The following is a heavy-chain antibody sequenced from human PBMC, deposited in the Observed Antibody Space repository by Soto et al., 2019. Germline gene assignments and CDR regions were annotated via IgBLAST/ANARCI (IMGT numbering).Heavy chain of an antibody. Sequence: SETLSLTCAVSGGSFTSNNWWTWVRQPPGQGLEWIGEINHSGSTNYNPSLKSRVTISVDTSKNQFSLKLSSVTAADTAVYYCARWGLNWFDPWGQGTLVTVSS. V-gene: IGHV4-4*02. D-gene: IGHD3-16*01. CDR2: INHSGST. J-gene: IGHJ5*02. CDR3: ARWGLNWFDP. CDR1: GGSFTSNNW.